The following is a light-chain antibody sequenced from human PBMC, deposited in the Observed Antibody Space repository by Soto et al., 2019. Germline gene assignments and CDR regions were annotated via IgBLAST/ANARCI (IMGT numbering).Light chain of an antibody. CDR2: DAS. CDR3: QQYDNLPYT. J-gene: IGKJ2*01. V-gene: IGKV1-33*01. Sequence: DIQMTQSPSSLSASVGDRVTITCQASQVISNYLNWYQQKPGKAPKLLIYDASNLETGVPSRFSGSGSGTDFTFTISSLQPEDIATYYCQQYDNLPYTFGQGTKVDIK. CDR1: QVISNY.